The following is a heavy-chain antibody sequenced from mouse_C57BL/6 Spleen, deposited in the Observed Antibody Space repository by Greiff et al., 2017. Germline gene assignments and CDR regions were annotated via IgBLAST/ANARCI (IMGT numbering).Heavy chain of an antibody. CDR1: GYAFSSYW. D-gene: IGHD1-1*01. V-gene: IGHV1-80*01. CDR2: IYPGDGDT. Sequence: QVQLQESGAELVKPGASVKISCKASGYAFSSYWMNWVKRRPGKGLGWFGQIYPGDGDTNSNGKFKGKATLTADKSSSTAYMQLSSLTSEDSAVYFWAAYGSSYVGYFDGWGTGTTVTVSS. J-gene: IGHJ1*03. CDR3: AAYGSSYVGYFDG.